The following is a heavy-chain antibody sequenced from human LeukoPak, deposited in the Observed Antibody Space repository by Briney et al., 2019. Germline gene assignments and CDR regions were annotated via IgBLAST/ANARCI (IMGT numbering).Heavy chain of an antibody. CDR2: IKEDGSEK. V-gene: IGHV3-7*01. D-gene: IGHD1-26*01. CDR1: GFTFSSYW. Sequence: PGGSLRLSCAASGFTFSSYWMSWVRQAPGKGLEWVGNIKEDGSEKYYVDSVKGRFTISRDNAKNPLYLQMNSLRAEDTAVYYCAREITWEVPPIWGQGTMVTVSS. J-gene: IGHJ3*02. CDR3: AREITWEVPPI.